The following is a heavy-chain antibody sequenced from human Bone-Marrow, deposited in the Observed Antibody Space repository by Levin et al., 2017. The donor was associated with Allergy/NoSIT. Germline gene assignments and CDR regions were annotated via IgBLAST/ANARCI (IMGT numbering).Heavy chain of an antibody. J-gene: IGHJ4*02. CDR1: GYNFSKYW. V-gene: IGHV5-51*01. CDR3: ARHHRQLLTVSPFGF. CDR2: IDPGDSDT. D-gene: IGHD1-1*01. Sequence: PGESLKISCKGSGYNFSKYWIGWVRQMPGKGLEWMGIIDPGDSDTKYSPSFQGRVTFSADKSIDTAYLQWSSLEASDTAIYYCARHHRQLLTVSPFGFWGQGTLVTVSS.